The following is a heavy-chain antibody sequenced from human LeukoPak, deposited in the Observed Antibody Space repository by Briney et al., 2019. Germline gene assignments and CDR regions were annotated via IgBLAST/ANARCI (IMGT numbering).Heavy chain of an antibody. CDR1: GGSISSYY. CDR3: ARAGAYCGGDCYYRQRKGYYFDY. CDR2: IYTSGST. Sequence: SETLSLTCTVSGGSISSYYWSWIRQPAGKGLEWIGRIYTSGSTNYNPSLKSRVTMSVDTSKNQFSLKLSSVTAADTAVYYCARAGAYCGGDCYYRQRKGYYFDYWGQGTLVTVSS. D-gene: IGHD2-21*01. V-gene: IGHV4-4*07. J-gene: IGHJ4*02.